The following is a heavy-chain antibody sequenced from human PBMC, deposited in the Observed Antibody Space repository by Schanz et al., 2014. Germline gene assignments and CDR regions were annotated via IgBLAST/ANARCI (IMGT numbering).Heavy chain of an antibody. V-gene: IGHV3-33*01. CDR3: ARDQYYFGSGNPFDI. Sequence: QVQLVGSGGGGVQPGRSLRLSCSASGFTLSSYGMHWVRQAPGKGLEWLAVIWFDGTNKYNADSVKGRFTISRDTSKNTLYLLLNSLRAENTAVYYCARDQYYFGSGNPFDIWGQGTMVTVSS. J-gene: IGHJ3*02. D-gene: IGHD3-10*01. CDR2: IWFDGTNK. CDR1: GFTLSSYG.